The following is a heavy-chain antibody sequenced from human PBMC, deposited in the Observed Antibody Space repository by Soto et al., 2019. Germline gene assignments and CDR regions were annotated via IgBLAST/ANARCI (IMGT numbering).Heavy chain of an antibody. D-gene: IGHD3-10*02. J-gene: IGHJ3*02. V-gene: IGHV3-66*01. CDR3: APSVRGPDAFDI. Sequence: GGSLRLSCAASGFTVSSNYMSWVRQAPGKGLEWVSVIYSGGSTYYADSVKGRFTISRDNSKNTLYLQMNSLRAEDTAVYYCAPSVRGPDAFDIWGQGTMVTVSS. CDR2: IYSGGST. CDR1: GFTVSSNY.